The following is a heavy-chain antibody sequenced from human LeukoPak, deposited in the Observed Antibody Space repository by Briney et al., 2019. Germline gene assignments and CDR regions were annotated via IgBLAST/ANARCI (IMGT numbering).Heavy chain of an antibody. CDR2: ISAYNGNT. CDR3: ARTRDGYNFGPRIYYFDY. CDR1: GYTFTSYG. Sequence: AASVKVSCKASGYTFTSYGISWVRQAPGQGLEWMGWISAYNGNTNYAQKLQGRVTMTTDTSTSTAYMELRSLRSDDTAVYYCARTRDGYNFGPRIYYFDYWGQGTLVTVSS. D-gene: IGHD5-24*01. V-gene: IGHV1-18*01. J-gene: IGHJ4*02.